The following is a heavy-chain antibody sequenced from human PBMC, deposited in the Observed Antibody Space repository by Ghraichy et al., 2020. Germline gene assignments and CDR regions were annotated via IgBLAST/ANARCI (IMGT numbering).Heavy chain of an antibody. CDR1: GFTFSSYA. D-gene: IGHD1-26*01. J-gene: IGHJ4*02. CDR2: ISGSGGST. CDR3: AKARIVGATSSYYFDY. Sequence: GSLRLSCAASGFTFSSYAMSWVRQAPGKGLEWVSAISGSGGSTYYADSVKGRFTISRYNSKNTLYLQMNSLRAEDTAVYYCAKARIVGATSSYYFDYWGQGTLVTVSS. V-gene: IGHV3-23*01.